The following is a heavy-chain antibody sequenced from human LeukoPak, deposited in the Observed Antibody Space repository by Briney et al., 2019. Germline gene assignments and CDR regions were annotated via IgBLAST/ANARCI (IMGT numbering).Heavy chain of an antibody. CDR1: GFTFSNYS. J-gene: IGHJ4*02. V-gene: IGHV3-48*04. CDR3: VRGQNIYY. D-gene: IGHD2-21*01. Sequence: GGSLRLSCAASGFTFSNYSMNLVRQAPGKGLEWVSYISSSGSSIYYADSVKGRFTIFRDNAKNSLYLQMNSLRAEDTAVYYCVRGQNIYYWGQGTLVTVSS. CDR2: ISSSGSSI.